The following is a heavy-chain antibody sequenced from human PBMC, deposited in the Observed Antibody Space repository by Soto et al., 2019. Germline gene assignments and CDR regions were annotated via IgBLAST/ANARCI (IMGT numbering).Heavy chain of an antibody. J-gene: IGHJ6*03. CDR3: ARADVKNYYYYYYMDV. Sequence: SVKVSCKASGGTFSSYTISWVRQAPGQGLEWMGRIIPILGIANYAQKFQGRVTITADKSTSTAYMELSSLRSEDTAVYYCARADVKNYYYYYYMDVWGKGTTVTVSS. D-gene: IGHD3-10*02. V-gene: IGHV1-69*02. CDR1: GGTFSSYT. CDR2: IIPILGIA.